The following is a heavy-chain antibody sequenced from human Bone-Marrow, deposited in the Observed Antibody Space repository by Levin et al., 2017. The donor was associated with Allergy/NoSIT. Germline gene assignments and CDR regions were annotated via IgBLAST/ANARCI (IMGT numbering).Heavy chain of an antibody. D-gene: IGHD2-2*01. CDR2: ISYDGSNK. J-gene: IGHJ6*02. V-gene: IGHV3-30-3*01. CDR1: GFTFSSYA. CDR3: ARVPPRYCSSTSCYPDGMDV. Sequence: PGESLKISCAASGFTFSSYAMHWVRQAPGKGLEWVAVISYDGSNKYYADSVKGRFTISRDNSKNTLYLQMNSLRAEDTAVYYCARVPPRYCSSTSCYPDGMDVWGQGTTVTVSS.